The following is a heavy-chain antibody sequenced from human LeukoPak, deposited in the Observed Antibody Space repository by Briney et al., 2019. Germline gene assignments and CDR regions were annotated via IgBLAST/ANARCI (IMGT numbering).Heavy chain of an antibody. J-gene: IGHJ4*02. V-gene: IGHV3-23*01. Sequence: GGSLRLSCAASGFTFGSYAMSWVRQAPGKGLEWVSAISGSGGTTYYADSVKGRFTISRDNSKNTLYLQMNSLRAEDTAVYYCAKEPLYCGGDCYEPFDYWGQGTLVTVSS. D-gene: IGHD2-21*02. CDR2: ISGSGGTT. CDR1: GFTFGSYA. CDR3: AKEPLYCGGDCYEPFDY.